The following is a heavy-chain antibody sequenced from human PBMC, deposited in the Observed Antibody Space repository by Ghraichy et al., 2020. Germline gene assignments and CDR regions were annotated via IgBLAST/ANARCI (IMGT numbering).Heavy chain of an antibody. CDR2: ISWNSGSI. CDR1: GFTFDDYA. Sequence: GGSLRLSCAASGFTFDDYAMHWVRQAPGKGLEWVSGISWNSGSIGYADSVKGRFTISRDNAKNSLYLQMNSLRAEDTALYYCAKDTQSLYGDYVGWFDPWGQGTLVTVSS. V-gene: IGHV3-9*01. J-gene: IGHJ5*02. CDR3: AKDTQSLYGDYVGWFDP. D-gene: IGHD4-17*01.